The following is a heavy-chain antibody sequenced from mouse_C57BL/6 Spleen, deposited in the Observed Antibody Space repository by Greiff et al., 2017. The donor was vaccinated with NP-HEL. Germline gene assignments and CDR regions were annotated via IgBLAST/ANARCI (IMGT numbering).Heavy chain of an antibody. CDR2: INPYNGGT. CDR1: GYTFTDYY. J-gene: IGHJ2*01. D-gene: IGHD2-4*01. CDR3: APYDYDDCDY. V-gene: IGHV1-19*01. Sequence: VQLKQSGPVLVKPGASVKMSCKASGYTFTDYYMNWVKQSHGKSLEWIGVINPYNGGTSYNQKFKGKATLTVDKSASTAYMELNSLTSKDSAVYYCAPYDYDDCDYWGQGTTLTVSS.